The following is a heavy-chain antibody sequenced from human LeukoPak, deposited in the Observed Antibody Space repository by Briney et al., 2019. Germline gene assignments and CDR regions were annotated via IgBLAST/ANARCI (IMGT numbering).Heavy chain of an antibody. D-gene: IGHD3-10*01. J-gene: IGHJ5*02. CDR1: GFMLNTYW. V-gene: IGHV3-7*05. CDR3: VRGSSGTAVRGISWAWFDP. Sequence: GGSLRLSCAASGFMLNTYWMTWVRQAPGRGLEWVANINQDGSQKYSVDSVKGRFTISRDNAKSSLYLQMNSLRAEDTAVYYCVRGSSGTAVRGISWAWFDPWGQGTLVTVSS. CDR2: INQDGSQK.